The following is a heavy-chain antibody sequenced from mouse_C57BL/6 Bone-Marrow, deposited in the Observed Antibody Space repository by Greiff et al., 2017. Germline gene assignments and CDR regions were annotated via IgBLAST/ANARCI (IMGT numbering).Heavy chain of an antibody. CDR2: IRNKANGYTT. J-gene: IGHJ1*03. D-gene: IGHD3-1*01. Sequence: EVMLVESGGGLVQPGGSLSLSCAASGFTFTDYYMSWVRQPPGKALEWLGFIRNKANGYTTEYSASVKGRFTISRDNSQSILYLQMNALRAEDSATYYCARSISGYCDVWGTGTTVSVSS. CDR1: GFTFTDYY. CDR3: ARSISGYCDV. V-gene: IGHV7-3*01.